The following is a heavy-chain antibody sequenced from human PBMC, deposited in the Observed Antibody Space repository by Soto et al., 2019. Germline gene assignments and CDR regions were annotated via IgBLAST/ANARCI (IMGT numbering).Heavy chain of an antibody. D-gene: IGHD3-22*01. CDR1: GFTFSSYW. J-gene: IGHJ4*02. CDR3: ARDYDYYDSSGYYPPGGYFDY. Sequence: EVQLVESGGGLVQPGGSLRLSCAASGFTFSSYWMSWVRQAPGKGLEWVANIKQDGSEKYYVDSVKGRFTTPRDNANNSLYLQMNSLRAEDTAVYYCARDYDYYDSSGYYPPGGYFDYWGQGTLVTVSS. CDR2: IKQDGSEK. V-gene: IGHV3-7*04.